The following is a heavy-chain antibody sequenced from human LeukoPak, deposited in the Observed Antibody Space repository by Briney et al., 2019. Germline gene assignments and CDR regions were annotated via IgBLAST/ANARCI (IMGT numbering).Heavy chain of an antibody. D-gene: IGHD2-15*01. V-gene: IGHV3-23*01. J-gene: IGHJ4*02. Sequence: GGSLRPSCATSGFIFSSYAMTWVRQAPGKGLECVSPISDSGGSSYYADSVKGRFTISRDNSKNTLYLQMNSLRAEDTAVYYCARYIEGNYYSALDYWGQGTLVTVSS. CDR3: ARYIEGNYYSALDY. CDR1: GFIFSSYA. CDR2: ISDSGGSS.